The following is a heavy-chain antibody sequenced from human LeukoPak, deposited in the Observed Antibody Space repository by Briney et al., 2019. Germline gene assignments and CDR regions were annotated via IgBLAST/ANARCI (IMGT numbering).Heavy chain of an antibody. V-gene: IGHV1-69*04. D-gene: IGHD3-22*01. J-gene: IGHJ4*02. CDR1: GGTFSSYA. CDR3: ARDPYYYDSSGYYYVRPYYFDY. CDR2: IIPILGIA. Sequence: SVKVSCKASGGTFSSYAISWVRQAPGQGLEWMGRIIPILGIANYAQKFQGRVTITADKSTSTAYMELSSLRSEDTAVYYCARDPYYYDSSGYYYVRPYYFDYWGQGTLVTVSS.